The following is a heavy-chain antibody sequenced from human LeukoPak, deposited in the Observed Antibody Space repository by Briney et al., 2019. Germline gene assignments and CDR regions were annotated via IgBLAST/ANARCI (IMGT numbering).Heavy chain of an antibody. CDR1: GFTFSSYA. V-gene: IGHV3-23*01. CDR2: ISGSGGST. D-gene: IGHD4-17*01. CDR3: AKATTVTKGPLDY. J-gene: IGHJ4*02. Sequence: PGGSLRLSRAASGFTFSSYAMSWVRQAPGKGLEWVSAISGSGGSTYYADSVKGRFTISRDNSKNTLYLQMNSLRAEDTAVYYCAKATTVTKGPLDYWGQGTLVTVSS.